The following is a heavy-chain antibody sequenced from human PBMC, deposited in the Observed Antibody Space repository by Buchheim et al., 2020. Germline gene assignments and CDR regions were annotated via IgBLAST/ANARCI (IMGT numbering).Heavy chain of an antibody. D-gene: IGHD2-21*02. CDR2: ISYDGSNK. CDR1: GFTFSSYG. V-gene: IGHV3-30*03. J-gene: IGHJ4*02. CDR3: AIEAYCGGDCSPFDY. Sequence: QVQLVESGGGVVQSGRSLRLSCAASGFTFSSYGMHWVRQAPGKGLEWVAVISYDGSNKYYADSVKGRFTISRDNSKNTLYLQMNSLRAEDTAVYYCAIEAYCGGDCSPFDYWGQGTL.